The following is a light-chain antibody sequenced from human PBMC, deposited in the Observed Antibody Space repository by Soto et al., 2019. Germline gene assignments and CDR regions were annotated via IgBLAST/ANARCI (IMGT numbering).Light chain of an antibody. CDR2: EVT. V-gene: IGLV2-14*01. CDR1: SSDVGGYNA. Sequence: QSALAQPASVSGSPGQTINISCTGTSSDVGGYNAVSWYQHHPGKAPKLIIYEVTHRPAGVSGRFSASKSGNTASLTITGLQAEDEADYYCNSFRVNRLYVFGTGTKLTVL. J-gene: IGLJ1*01. CDR3: NSFRVNRLYV.